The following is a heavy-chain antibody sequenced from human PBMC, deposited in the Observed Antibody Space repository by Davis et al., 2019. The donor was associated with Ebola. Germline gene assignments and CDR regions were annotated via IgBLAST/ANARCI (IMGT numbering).Heavy chain of an antibody. Sequence: GESLKISCAASGFTFNGSAMHWVRQASGKGLEWVGRIRSKANSYATAYAASVKGRFTISRDNSKNTLYLQMNSLRAEDTAVYYCAKDLDYYDSSALYYYYYGMDVWGQGTTVTVSS. CDR3: AKDLDYYDSSALYYYYYGMDV. D-gene: IGHD3-22*01. CDR2: IRSKANSYAT. V-gene: IGHV3-73*01. J-gene: IGHJ6*02. CDR1: GFTFNGSA.